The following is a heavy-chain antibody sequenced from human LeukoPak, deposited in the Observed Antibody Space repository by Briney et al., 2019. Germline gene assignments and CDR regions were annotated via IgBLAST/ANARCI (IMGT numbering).Heavy chain of an antibody. V-gene: IGHV4-30-2*01. CDR2: IYHSGST. CDR3: AREGQQLVDSWYFDL. J-gene: IGHJ2*01. D-gene: IGHD6-13*01. Sequence: PSETLSLTCAVSGGSISSGGYSWSWIRQPPGKGLERIGYIYHSGSTYYNPSLKSRVTISVDRSKNQFSLKLSSVTAADMAVYYCAREGQQLVDSWYFDLWGRGTLVTVSS. CDR1: GGSISSGGYS.